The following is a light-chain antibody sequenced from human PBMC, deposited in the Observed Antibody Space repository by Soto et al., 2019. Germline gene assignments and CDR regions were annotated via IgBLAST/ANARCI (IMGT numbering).Light chain of an antibody. V-gene: IGLV2-14*01. J-gene: IGLJ1*01. CDR2: DIN. Sequence: GSPGQSITISCTGTSSDVGNYIFVSWYRQHPGKAPKLMIYDINNRPSGVSNRFSGSKSGNTASLTISGLQAEDEADYYCVSYTTSASYVFGTGTKVTVL. CDR1: SSDVGNYIF. CDR3: VSYTTSASYV.